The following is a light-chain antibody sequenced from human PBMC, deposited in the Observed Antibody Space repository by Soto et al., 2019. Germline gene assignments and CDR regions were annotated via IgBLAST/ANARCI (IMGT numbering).Light chain of an antibody. V-gene: IGKV1-33*01. J-gene: IGKJ2*01. CDR1: QDIDNR. CDR3: QHCFTVPYT. CDR2: AAS. Sequence: DIQMTQSPSSLSASVGDRITITCQASQDIDNRLNWYHQKPGKAPTLLIYAASNLAAGVPSGFSGSGSGTEFTFHISSLQTAHIGTYFCQHCFTVPYTFGQGTKLEIK.